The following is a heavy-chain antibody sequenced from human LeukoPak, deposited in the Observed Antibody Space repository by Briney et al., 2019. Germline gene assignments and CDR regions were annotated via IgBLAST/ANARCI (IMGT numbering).Heavy chain of an antibody. CDR3: AKGARWLLLGSYDP. Sequence: TGGSLRLSCAASGFTFSSYAMSWVRQAPGKGLEWVSGISWNSGSIGYADSVKGRFTISRDNAKNSLYLQMNSLRAEDTALYYCAKGARWLLLGSYDPWGQGTLVTVSS. J-gene: IGHJ5*02. CDR2: ISWNSGSI. V-gene: IGHV3-9*01. CDR1: GFTFSSYA. D-gene: IGHD3-22*01.